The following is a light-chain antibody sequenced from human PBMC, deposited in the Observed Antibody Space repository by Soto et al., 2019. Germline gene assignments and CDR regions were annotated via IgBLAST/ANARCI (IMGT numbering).Light chain of an antibody. CDR2: EAS. CDR1: SSDVGGYNY. CDR3: SLYKSENTYV. J-gene: IGLJ1*01. V-gene: IGLV2-14*01. Sequence: QSVLTQPASVSGSPGQSITISCTGTSSDVGGYNYVSWYQQHPGKAPKLIIYEASNRPSGVPDRFSGSKSGNTASLTISGLQAADEVDYYCSLYKSENTYVFGTGTKVTVL.